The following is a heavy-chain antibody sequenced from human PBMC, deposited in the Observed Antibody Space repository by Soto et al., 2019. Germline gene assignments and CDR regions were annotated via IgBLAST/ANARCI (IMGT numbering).Heavy chain of an antibody. CDR3: ARHDGICSGGSCYSEWFDP. J-gene: IGHJ5*02. Sequence: PSETLSLTCTVSGGSISSSSYYWGWIRQPPGKGLEWIGSIYYSGSTYYNQSLKSRVTISVDTSKNQFSLKLSSVTAADTAVYYCARHDGICSGGSCYSEWFDPWGQGTLVTVS. V-gene: IGHV4-39*01. D-gene: IGHD2-15*01. CDR1: GGSISSSSYY. CDR2: IYYSGST.